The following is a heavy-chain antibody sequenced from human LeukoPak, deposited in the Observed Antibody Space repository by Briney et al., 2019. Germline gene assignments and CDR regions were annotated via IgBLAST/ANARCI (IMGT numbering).Heavy chain of an antibody. D-gene: IGHD5-18*01. V-gene: IGHV3-7*01. Sequence: GGSLRLSCTASGISFSSSWMHWIRQAPGKGLEWVANINQDGTHGYYVDSVEGRFTVSRDTAKNSVYLEMNSLRAEDTAVYYCARDRGYTSYDFWGQGILVTVSS. CDR3: ARDRGYTSYDF. J-gene: IGHJ4*02. CDR2: INQDGTHG. CDR1: GISFSSSW.